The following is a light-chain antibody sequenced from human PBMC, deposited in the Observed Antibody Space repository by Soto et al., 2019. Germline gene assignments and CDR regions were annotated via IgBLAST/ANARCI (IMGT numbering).Light chain of an antibody. CDR1: QSVSSN. CDR3: QQYGSSRT. CDR2: GAS. V-gene: IGKV3-15*01. J-gene: IGKJ1*01. Sequence: EIVMTQSPATLSVSPGERATLSCRASQSVSSNLAWYQQKAGQAPRLLMYGASTRATGIPARFSGTGSGTDFTLTISSLEPEDFAVYYCQQYGSSRTFGQGTKVDIK.